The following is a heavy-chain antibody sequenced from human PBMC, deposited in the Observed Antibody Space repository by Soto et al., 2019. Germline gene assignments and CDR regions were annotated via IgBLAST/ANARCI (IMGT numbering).Heavy chain of an antibody. Sequence: EVQLLESGGDLVQPGGSLRLSCAASGFTFTNYAMTWVRQAPGKGLEWVSTISGGGSITYYADSPKGRFTISRDNSKNTLYLQINSLRAEDTAVYYCAKTIRGGYSSSWYYFDYWGQGTLVTVSS. D-gene: IGHD6-13*01. CDR2: ISGGGSIT. CDR3: AKTIRGGYSSSWYYFDY. CDR1: GFTFTNYA. J-gene: IGHJ4*02. V-gene: IGHV3-23*01.